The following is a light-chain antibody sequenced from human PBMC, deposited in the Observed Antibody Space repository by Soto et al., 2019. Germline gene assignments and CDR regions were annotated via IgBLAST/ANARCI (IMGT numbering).Light chain of an antibody. CDR1: QSVGSN. Sequence: EVVMTQSPATVPVSLGGRVTLSCRASQSVGSNLAWYQQKPGQPPRLLIYGASSRATGIPDRFSGSGSGTDFTLTISRLEPEDFAVYYCQQYGSSPAWTFGQGTKVDIK. CDR3: QQYGSSPAWT. V-gene: IGKV3-20*01. J-gene: IGKJ1*01. CDR2: GAS.